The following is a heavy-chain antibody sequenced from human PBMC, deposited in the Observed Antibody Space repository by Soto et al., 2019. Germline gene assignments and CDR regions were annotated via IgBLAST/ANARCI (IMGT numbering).Heavy chain of an antibody. CDR1: GFTFSSYG. CDR2: IWYDGSNK. Sequence: GGSLRLSCAASGFTFSSYGMHWVRQAPGKGLEWVAVIWYDGSNKYYADSVKGRFTISRDNSKNTLYLQMNSLRAEDTAVYYCARAGEYYYGSGSYYNEEYYYYMDVWGKGTTVTVSS. J-gene: IGHJ6*03. V-gene: IGHV3-33*01. CDR3: ARAGEYYYGSGSYYNEEYYYYMDV. D-gene: IGHD3-10*01.